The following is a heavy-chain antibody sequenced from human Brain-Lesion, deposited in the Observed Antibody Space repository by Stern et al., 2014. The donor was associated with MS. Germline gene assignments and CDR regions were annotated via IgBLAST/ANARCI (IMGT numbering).Heavy chain of an antibody. CDR3: ARAGMKLDY. D-gene: IGHD6-13*01. CDR1: GDSISSGSYY. CDR2: IYHSGTT. V-gene: IGHV4-31*03. J-gene: IGHJ4*02. Sequence: VQLVESGPGLVKPSQTLSLPCTVSGDSISSGSYYWSWIRQHPGKGLEWIGYIYHSGTTFYNPSLKSRVTISVDTSKNQFSLKLSSVTDADTAVYYCARAGMKLDYWGQGTLVTVSS.